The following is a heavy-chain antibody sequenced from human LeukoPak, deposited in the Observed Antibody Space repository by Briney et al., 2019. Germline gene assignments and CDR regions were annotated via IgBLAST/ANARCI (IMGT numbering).Heavy chain of an antibody. V-gene: IGHV1-18*04. CDR3: AREGYSSSWNYFDY. Sequence: GASVTVSFKSSVYTFTIYYMHWVRQAPGQGLEWMGWISAYNGNTNYAQKLQGRVTMTTDTSTSTAYMELRSLRSDDTAVYYCAREGYSSSWNYFDYWGQGALVTVSS. CDR2: ISAYNGNT. D-gene: IGHD6-13*01. CDR1: VYTFTIYY. J-gene: IGHJ4*02.